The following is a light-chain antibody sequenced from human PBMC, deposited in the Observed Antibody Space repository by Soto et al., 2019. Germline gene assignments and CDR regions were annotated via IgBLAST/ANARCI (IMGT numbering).Light chain of an antibody. CDR3: AKWDDSLRVYV. Sequence: QSVLAQPPSASGTPGQRVTISCSTTNSRSGSNYVYWYQQLPGAAPKLLIYRNDQRPSGVPDRFSASKSGTSASLAISGLRSEDDADYFCAKWDDSLRVYVFGSGTKLTVL. V-gene: IGLV1-47*01. CDR1: NSRSGSNY. CDR2: RND. J-gene: IGLJ1*01.